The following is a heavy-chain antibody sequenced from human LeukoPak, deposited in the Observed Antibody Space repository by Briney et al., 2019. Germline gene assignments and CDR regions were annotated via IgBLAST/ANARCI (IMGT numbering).Heavy chain of an antibody. J-gene: IGHJ4*02. V-gene: IGHV3-11*05. CDR3: ARDNGNKYYFGY. CDR2: ISSNSKYT. Sequence: GGSLRLSCAASGFMFSDYFMSWIRQAPGKELEWISYISSNSKYTKYADSVKGRFTISRDNAKKSLYLQMNRLRAEDTAVYYCARDNGNKYYFGYWGQGTLVTVSS. CDR1: GFMFSDYF. D-gene: IGHD2-8*01.